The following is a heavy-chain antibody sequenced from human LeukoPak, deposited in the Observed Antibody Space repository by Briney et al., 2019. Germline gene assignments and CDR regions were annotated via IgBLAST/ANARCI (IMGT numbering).Heavy chain of an antibody. J-gene: IGHJ4*02. D-gene: IGHD1-7*01. V-gene: IGHV4-34*01. CDR1: GESFSGYH. CDR2: INHSGST. CDR3: SRSRITGTAPYGY. Sequence: SETLSLTCAVYGESFSGYHWSWIRQPPGKGLEWIGEINHSGSTNYNPSLKSRVTISADTSKNQFSLKLSSVTDADTAVYYCSRSRITGTAPYGYWGQGTLVTVSS.